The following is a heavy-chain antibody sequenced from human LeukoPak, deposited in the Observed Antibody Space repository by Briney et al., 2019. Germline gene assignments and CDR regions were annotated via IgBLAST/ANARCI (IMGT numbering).Heavy chain of an antibody. CDR3: ARDRSGVVSNFDY. Sequence: ASVKVSCKASGGTFSSYAISWVRQAPGQGLEWMGRIIPIFGTANYAQKFQGRVTITTDESTSTAYMELSSLRSEDTAVYYCARDRSGVVSNFDYWGQGTLVTVSS. V-gene: IGHV1-69*05. CDR1: GGTFSSYA. J-gene: IGHJ4*02. D-gene: IGHD3-16*02. CDR2: IIPIFGTA.